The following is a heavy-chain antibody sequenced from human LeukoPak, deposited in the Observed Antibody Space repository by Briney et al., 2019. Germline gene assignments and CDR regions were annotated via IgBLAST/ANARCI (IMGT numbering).Heavy chain of an antibody. V-gene: IGHV5-10-1*01. CDR1: GYSFTNYG. D-gene: IGHD2-21*01. CDR2: IDPSDSYS. CDR3: ARLYLVPDY. Sequence: GESLKISCKGSGYSFTNYGISWVRQMPGKGLEWMGRIDPSDSYSNYGPSFQGHVTISADRSISTAYLQWRSLKASDTAMYYCARLYLVPDYWGQGTLVTVSS. J-gene: IGHJ4*02.